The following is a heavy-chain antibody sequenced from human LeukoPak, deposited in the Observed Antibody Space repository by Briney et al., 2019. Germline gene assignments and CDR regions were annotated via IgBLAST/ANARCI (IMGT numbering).Heavy chain of an antibody. CDR1: GFTFSSYG. CDR2: IRYDGSNK. D-gene: IGHD2/OR15-2a*01. CDR3: ARDWFHAIDY. V-gene: IGHV3-30*02. J-gene: IGHJ4*02. Sequence: PPGGSLRLSCAASGFTFSSYGMHWVRQAPGKGLEWVAFIRYDGSNKYYADSVKGRFTISRDNSKNTLYLQMNSLRDEDTAVYYCARDWFHAIDYWGQGTLVTVSS.